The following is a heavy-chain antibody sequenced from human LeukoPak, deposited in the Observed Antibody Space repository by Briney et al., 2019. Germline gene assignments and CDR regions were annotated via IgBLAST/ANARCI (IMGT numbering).Heavy chain of an antibody. Sequence: SETLSLTCTVSGGSISSYYWSWIRQPPGKGLEWIGYIYYSGSTNYNPSLKSRVTISVDTSKNQFSLKLSSVAAADTAVYYCARHGSRAYVGATRYWGQGTLVTVSS. J-gene: IGHJ4*02. CDR2: IYYSGST. V-gene: IGHV4-59*08. D-gene: IGHD1-26*01. CDR3: ARHGSRAYVGATRY. CDR1: GGSISSYY.